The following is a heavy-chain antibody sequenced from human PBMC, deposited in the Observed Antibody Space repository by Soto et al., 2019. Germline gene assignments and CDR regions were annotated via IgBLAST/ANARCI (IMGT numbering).Heavy chain of an antibody. CDR1: VYTFTSYG. CDR3: ARDKDIVVVVAATTGWFDP. Sequence: ASVKVSCKASVYTFTSYGISWVRQAPGQGLEWMGWISAYNGNTNYAQKLQGRVTMTTDTSTSTAYMELRSLRSDDTAVYYCARDKDIVVVVAATTGWFDPWGQGTLVTVSS. D-gene: IGHD2-15*01. CDR2: ISAYNGNT. J-gene: IGHJ5*02. V-gene: IGHV1-18*01.